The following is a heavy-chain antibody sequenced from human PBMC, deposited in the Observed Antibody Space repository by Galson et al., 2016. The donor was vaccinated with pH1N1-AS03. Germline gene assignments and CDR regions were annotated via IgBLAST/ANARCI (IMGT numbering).Heavy chain of an antibody. D-gene: IGHD3-10*01. V-gene: IGHV1-3*01. Sequence: SVKVSCKASGFSFTTHAIHWVRQAPGERPEWMGWVSAGDGNTKYSQNFQGRVTITRDTSANTAYMELSSLRFEDTAVYYCARDPLWYQFGKCFASYNWFDPWGQGTLVTVSS. CDR2: VSAGDGNT. J-gene: IGHJ5*02. CDR3: ARDPLWYQFGKCFASYNWFDP. CDR1: GFSFTTHA.